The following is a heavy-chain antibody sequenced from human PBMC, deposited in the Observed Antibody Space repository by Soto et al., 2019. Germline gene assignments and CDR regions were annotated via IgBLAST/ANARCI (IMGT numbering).Heavy chain of an antibody. V-gene: IGHV6-1*01. D-gene: IGHD2-8*01. CDR2: TYYRSKWYN. CDR3: ARLIGDSWFGP. J-gene: IGHJ5*02. Sequence: SPTLSLTCAISGDRVSTNSATWDWIRPSPSRGLEWLGRTYYRSKWYNDYAVSVKGRISIKPDTSNNQLSLQLNSVTPDDTAVYYCARLIGDSWFGPWGQGTLVTVSS. CDR1: GDRVSTNSAT.